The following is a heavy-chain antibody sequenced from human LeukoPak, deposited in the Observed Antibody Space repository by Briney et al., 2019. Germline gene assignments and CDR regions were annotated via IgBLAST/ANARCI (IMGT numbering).Heavy chain of an antibody. D-gene: IGHD2-2*01. CDR3: ARTSSTSCCFFDY. J-gene: IGHJ4*02. V-gene: IGHV4-39*01. CDR2: IYYSGST. CDR1: VGSISSSSYY. Sequence: PSETLSLTCTVSVGSISSSSYYWGWIRQPPGKRLEWIGSIYYSGSTYYNPSLKSRVTISVDTSKNQFSLKLSSVTAADTAVYYCARTSSTSCCFFDYWGQGTLVTVSS.